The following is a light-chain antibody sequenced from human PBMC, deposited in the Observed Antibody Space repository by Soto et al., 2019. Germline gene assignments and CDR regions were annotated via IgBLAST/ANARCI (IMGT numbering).Light chain of an antibody. CDR1: SSDIGTYNY. CDR2: EVS. J-gene: IGLJ1*01. CDR3: SSYRSSFPYV. V-gene: IGLV2-14*01. Sequence: QSALTQPASVSGSPGQSVTISCTGTSSDIGTYNYVSWYQQRPGKAPKLILFEVSNRPSGVSNRFSGSKSGNTASLTISGLQPEDEADYYSSSYRSSFPYVFGGGTKLTVL.